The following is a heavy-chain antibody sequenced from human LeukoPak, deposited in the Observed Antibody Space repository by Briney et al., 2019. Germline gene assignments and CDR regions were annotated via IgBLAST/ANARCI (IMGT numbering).Heavy chain of an antibody. V-gene: IGHV1-69*01. CDR1: GGTFSNYA. CDR3: AREVNPRYDILTGYPLDY. D-gene: IGHD3-9*01. J-gene: IGHJ4*02. Sequence: SVKVSCKASGGTFSNYAFSWVRQAPGQGLEWMGGIIPIFGTANYAQKFQGRVTITADESTSTAYMELSSLRSEDTAVYYCAREVNPRYDILTGYPLDYWGQGTLVTVSS. CDR2: IIPIFGTA.